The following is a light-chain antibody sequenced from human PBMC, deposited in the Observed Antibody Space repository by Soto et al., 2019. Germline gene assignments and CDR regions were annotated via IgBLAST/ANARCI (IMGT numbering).Light chain of an antibody. CDR2: RAS. CDR3: QQYGSSLWT. V-gene: IGKV3-15*01. CDR1: QNIYSN. Sequence: IVITQSPATLSVSPGERATFSCRASQNIYSNIAWYQQRPGQAPRLLIYRASTRATGVPARFSGSGSGTDFTLTISRLEPEDFAVYYCQQYGSSLWTFGQGTKVDIK. J-gene: IGKJ1*01.